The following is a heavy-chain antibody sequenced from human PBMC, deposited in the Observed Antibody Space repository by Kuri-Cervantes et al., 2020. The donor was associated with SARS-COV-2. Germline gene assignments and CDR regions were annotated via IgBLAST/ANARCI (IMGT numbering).Heavy chain of an antibody. CDR2: INHSGST. V-gene: IGHV4-34*01. CDR3: ARDPLGITLGGVIVDAFDI. D-gene: IGHD3-16*02. Sequence: GSLRLSCAVYGGSFSGYYWSWIRQPPGKGLEWIGEINHSGSTNYNPSLKSRVTISVDTSKNQFSLKLSSVTAADTAVYYCARDPLGITLGGVIVDAFDIWGQGTMVTVSS. CDR1: GGSFSGYY. J-gene: IGHJ3*02.